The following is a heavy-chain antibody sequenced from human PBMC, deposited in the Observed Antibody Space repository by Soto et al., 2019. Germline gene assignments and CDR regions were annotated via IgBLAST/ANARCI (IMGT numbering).Heavy chain of an antibody. CDR2: IYHSGST. CDR1: GGSISSGGYS. V-gene: IGHV4-30-2*01. CDR3: ARSTVYGMDV. D-gene: IGHD4-17*01. J-gene: IGHJ6*02. Sequence: QLQLQESGSGLVKPSQTLSLTCAVSGGSISSGGYSWSWIRQPPGKGLEGIGYIYHSGSTYYNPSLKSRVTISVDRFKNQFSLKLSSVTAADTAVYYCARSTVYGMDVWGQGTTVTVSS.